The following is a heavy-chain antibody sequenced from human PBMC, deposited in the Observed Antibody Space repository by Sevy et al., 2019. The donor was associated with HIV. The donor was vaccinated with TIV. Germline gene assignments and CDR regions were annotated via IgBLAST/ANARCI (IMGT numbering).Heavy chain of an antibody. CDR2: IWYDGRTE. J-gene: IGHJ5*01. D-gene: IGHD1-1*01. V-gene: IGHV3-33*01. Sequence: RSLRLSCVASGFTFRSFSMHWVRQAPGKGLEWVAAIWYDGRTERYADSVQGRFTISRDNSKKTLYLQMNSLRDEDTAIYYCARDAARVIVPTAGFDSWGQGTLVTVSS. CDR1: GFTFRSFS. CDR3: ARDAARVIVPTAGFDS.